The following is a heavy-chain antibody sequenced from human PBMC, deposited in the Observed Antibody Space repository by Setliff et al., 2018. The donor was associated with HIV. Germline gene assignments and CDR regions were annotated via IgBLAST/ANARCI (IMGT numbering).Heavy chain of an antibody. Sequence: ASVKVSCKAYGYTFTSYAMHWVRQAPGQRLEWMGWINAGNGNTKYSQKFQGRVTITRDISASTAYIELSSPGSEDTAVYYCAKISVYVSSGYLAYYFDDWGQGTLVTVSS. D-gene: IGHD3-22*01. CDR3: AKISVYVSSGYLAYYFDD. V-gene: IGHV1-3*01. J-gene: IGHJ4*02. CDR1: GYTFTSYA. CDR2: INAGNGNT.